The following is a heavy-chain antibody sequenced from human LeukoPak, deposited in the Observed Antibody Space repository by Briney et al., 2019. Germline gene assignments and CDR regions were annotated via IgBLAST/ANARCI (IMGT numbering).Heavy chain of an antibody. CDR3: AKDYGYSSSSGEGYFDY. CDR2: ISWNSGSI. Sequence: GRSLRLSCAASGFTFYDYAMHWVRHAPGKGLEWVSGISWNSGSIGYADSVKGRFTISRDNAKNSLYLQMNSLRAEDTALYYCAKDYGYSSSSGEGYFDYWGQGTLVTVSS. V-gene: IGHV3-9*01. D-gene: IGHD6-6*01. J-gene: IGHJ4*02. CDR1: GFTFYDYA.